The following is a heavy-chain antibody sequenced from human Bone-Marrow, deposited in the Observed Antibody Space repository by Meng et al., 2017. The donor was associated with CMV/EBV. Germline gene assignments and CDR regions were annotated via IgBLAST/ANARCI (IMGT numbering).Heavy chain of an antibody. V-gene: IGHV3-21*01. CDR2: ISSSSYI. J-gene: IGHJ4*02. Sequence: GGSLRLSCAASGFTFSSYSMNWVRQAPGKGLEWVSSISSSSYIYYADSVKGRFTISRDNAKNSLYLQMNSLRAEDTAVYYCARKSVVVGLRYWGQGTLVTVSS. CDR1: GFTFSSYS. CDR3: ARKSVVVGLRY. D-gene: IGHD3-22*01.